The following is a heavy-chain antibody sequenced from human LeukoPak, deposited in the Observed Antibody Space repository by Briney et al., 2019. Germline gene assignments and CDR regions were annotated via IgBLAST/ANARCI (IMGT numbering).Heavy chain of an antibody. Sequence: SETLSLTCTVSGGSISSGGYYWSWIRQHPGKGLEWIGCIYYSGSTNHNPSLKGRVTISIDTSKNQFSLNLNYMTAADTAVYYCASGDNDPLFDYWGQGTLVTVSS. CDR2: IYYSGST. D-gene: IGHD1-1*01. J-gene: IGHJ4*02. CDR1: GGSISSGGYY. CDR3: ASGDNDPLFDY. V-gene: IGHV4-31*03.